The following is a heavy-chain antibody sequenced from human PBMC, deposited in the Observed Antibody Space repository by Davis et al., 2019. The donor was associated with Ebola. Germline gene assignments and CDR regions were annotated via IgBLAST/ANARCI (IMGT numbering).Heavy chain of an antibody. D-gene: IGHD6-13*01. CDR3: ARVGSSWYDRPYRPYYFDY. CDR1: GYTFTGYY. Sequence: ASVKVSCKASGYTFTGYYMHWVRQAPGQGLEWMGRINPNSGGTNYAQKFQGRVTMTRDTSTSTAYMELRSLRSDDTAVYYCARVGSSWYDRPYRPYYFDYWGQGTLVTVSS. CDR2: INPNSGGT. V-gene: IGHV1-2*06. J-gene: IGHJ4*02.